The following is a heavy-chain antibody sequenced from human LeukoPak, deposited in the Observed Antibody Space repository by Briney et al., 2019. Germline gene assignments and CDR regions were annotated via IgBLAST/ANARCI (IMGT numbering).Heavy chain of an antibody. CDR1: GDSITSSY. D-gene: IGHD2-2*01. J-gene: IGHJ3*02. Sequence: SETLSLTCSVSGDSITSSYWNWIRQPPGRGLEWIGYIYYSGSANYNPSLKSRVSMSVDTAKNQFSLNLSSVTAADTAAYYCARRDQLVWGFDIWGQGTMVTVSS. V-gene: IGHV4-59*01. CDR3: ARRDQLVWGFDI. CDR2: IYYSGSA.